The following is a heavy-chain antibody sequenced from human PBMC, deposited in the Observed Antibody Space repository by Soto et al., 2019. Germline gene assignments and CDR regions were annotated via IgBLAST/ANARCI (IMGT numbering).Heavy chain of an antibody. CDR1: GFTFSSYD. D-gene: IGHD2-8*02. J-gene: IGHJ3*02. CDR2: IGTDGDT. Sequence: GGSLRLSCAASGFTFSSYDMHWVRQATGKGLEWVSAIGTDGDTYYPGSVKGRFTISRENAKNSLYLQMNSLRAEDTAVYYCARVPVVSDAFDIWGQGTMVTVSS. CDR3: ARVPVVSDAFDI. V-gene: IGHV3-13*01.